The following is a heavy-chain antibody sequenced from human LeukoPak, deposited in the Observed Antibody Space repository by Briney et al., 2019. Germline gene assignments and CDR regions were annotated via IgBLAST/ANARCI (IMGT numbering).Heavy chain of an antibody. CDR2: ISSSGTHI. V-gene: IGHV3-21*01. J-gene: IGHJ4*02. CDR1: GFTFNTYS. D-gene: IGHD3-22*01. Sequence: GGSLRLSCAASGFTFNTYSINWVRQAPGKGLEWVSSISSSGTHIYYADSVRGRFTISRDNAKNSLYLQMNSLRAEDTAVYYCATDLDYSDSSGYYLQGYFDYWGQGTLVTVSS. CDR3: ATDLDYSDSSGYYLQGYFDY.